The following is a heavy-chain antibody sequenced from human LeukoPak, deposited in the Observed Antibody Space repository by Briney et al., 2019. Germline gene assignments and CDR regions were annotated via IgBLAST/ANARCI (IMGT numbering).Heavy chain of an antibody. J-gene: IGHJ4*02. Sequence: GGSLRLSCAASGFTFSSYSMNWVRQAPGKGLEWVSYISSSSSTIYYADSVKGRFTISRDNAKNSLYLQMNSLRAEDTAVYYCAREGDYYDSSGYHTFFQSPIDYWGQGTLVTVSS. CDR2: ISSSSSTI. CDR1: GFTFSSYS. D-gene: IGHD3-22*01. CDR3: AREGDYYDSSGYHTFFQSPIDY. V-gene: IGHV3-48*01.